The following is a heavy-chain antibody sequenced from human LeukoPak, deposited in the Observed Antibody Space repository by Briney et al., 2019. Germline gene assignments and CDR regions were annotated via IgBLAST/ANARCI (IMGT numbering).Heavy chain of an antibody. J-gene: IGHJ4*02. CDR1: GFTFGSYA. CDR2: ISGSGGST. D-gene: IGHD4-17*01. Sequence: GGSLRLSCAASGFTFGSYAMSWVRQAPGKGLEWVSAISGSGGSTYYADSVKGRFTISRDNAKDTLYLQMNSLRAEDTAVYCCAKDIVTTVTTTVFDHWGQGTLVTVSS. V-gene: IGHV3-23*01. CDR3: AKDIVTTVTTTVFDH.